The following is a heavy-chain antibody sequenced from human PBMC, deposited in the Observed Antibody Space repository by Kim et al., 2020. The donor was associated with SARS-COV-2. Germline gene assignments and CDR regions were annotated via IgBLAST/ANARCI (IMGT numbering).Heavy chain of an antibody. J-gene: IGHJ6*02. D-gene: IGHD5-12*01. CDR2: IRSKAYGGTT. CDR1: GFTFGDYA. CDR3: TRVEWLRLGLGYYYGMDV. V-gene: IGHV3-49*03. Sequence: GGSLRLSCTASGFTFGDYAMSWFRQAPGKGLEWVGFIRSKAYGGTTEYAASVKGRFTISRDDSKSIAYLQMNSLKTEDTAVYYCTRVEWLRLGLGYYYGMDVWGQGTTVTVSS.